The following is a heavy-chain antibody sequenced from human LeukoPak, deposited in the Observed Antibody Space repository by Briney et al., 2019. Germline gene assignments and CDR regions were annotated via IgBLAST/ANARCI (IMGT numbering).Heavy chain of an antibody. CDR1: GGSVSSGSYY. J-gene: IGHJ3*02. Sequence: PSEPLSLTCTVSGGSVSSGSYYWSWIRQPPGKGLEWIGYIYYSGSTNYNPSLKSRFTISVDTSKNQFSLKLSSVTAADTAVYYCARDQGGGGGDCYSSNAFDIWGQGTMVTVSS. V-gene: IGHV4-61*01. D-gene: IGHD2-21*02. CDR3: ARDQGGGGGDCYSSNAFDI. CDR2: IYYSGST.